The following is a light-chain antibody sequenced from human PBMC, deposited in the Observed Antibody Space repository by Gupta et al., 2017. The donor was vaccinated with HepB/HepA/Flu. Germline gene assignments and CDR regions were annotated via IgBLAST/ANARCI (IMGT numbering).Light chain of an antibody. CDR1: SSNIGAGYD. CDR2: ADR. J-gene: IGLJ2*01. Sequence: QSVVTQPPSVSGAPGQRVTISCTGSSSNIGAGYDVHWYQQVPGTAPNLIIYADRNRHSGVPDRFSGSKSDTSASLAITGLQAEEEADYYCLSYDRSLSGSIVFGGGTKLTVL. CDR3: LSYDRSLSGSIV. V-gene: IGLV1-40*01.